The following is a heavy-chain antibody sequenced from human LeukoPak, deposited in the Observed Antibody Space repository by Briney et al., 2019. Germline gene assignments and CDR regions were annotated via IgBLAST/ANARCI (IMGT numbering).Heavy chain of an antibody. CDR1: GFTFSSYE. CDR2: ISSSGSTI. J-gene: IGHJ4*02. Sequence: QSGGSLRLSCAASGFTFSSYEMNWVRQAPGKGLEWVSYISSSGSTIYYADSVKGRFTISRDNAKNSLYLQMNSLRAEDTAVYYCARDQHSSGWYVPFDYWGQGTLVTVSS. D-gene: IGHD6-19*01. V-gene: IGHV3-48*03. CDR3: ARDQHSSGWYVPFDY.